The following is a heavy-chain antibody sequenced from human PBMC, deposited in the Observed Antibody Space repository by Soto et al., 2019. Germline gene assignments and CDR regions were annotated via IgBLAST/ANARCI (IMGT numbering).Heavy chain of an antibody. V-gene: IGHV3-7*01. CDR1: GFTFSNYW. J-gene: IGHJ4*02. CDR2: IKQDGSEK. Sequence: GGSLRLSCAASGFTFSNYWMSWVRQAPGKGLEWVANIKQDGSEKYYVDSVKGRFTISRDNAKNSLYLQMNSLRAEDTAVYYCARDECSGEDCYSELDYWGLGTLVTVSS. D-gene: IGHD2-15*01. CDR3: ARDECSGEDCYSELDY.